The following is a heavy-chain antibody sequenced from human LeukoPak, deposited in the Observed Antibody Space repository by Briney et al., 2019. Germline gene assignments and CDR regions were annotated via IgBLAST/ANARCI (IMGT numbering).Heavy chain of an antibody. CDR1: GYTFTRCA. D-gene: IGHD3-22*01. Sequence: ASVKVSCKASGYTFTRCAMNWVRQAPGQGLEYMGWIDTNTGNPTYAQGFTGRFVFSLDTSVSTAYLQISSQKAEDTAVYYCAAHLSDSSGYFSYWGQGALVTVSS. J-gene: IGHJ4*02. V-gene: IGHV7-4-1*02. CDR3: AAHLSDSSGYFSY. CDR2: IDTNTGNP.